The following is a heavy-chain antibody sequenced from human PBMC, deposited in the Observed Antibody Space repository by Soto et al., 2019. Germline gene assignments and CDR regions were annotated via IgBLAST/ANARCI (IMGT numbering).Heavy chain of an antibody. J-gene: IGHJ4*02. D-gene: IGHD4-17*01. V-gene: IGHV4-31*03. CDR2: IYYSVST. CDR1: GGSISSGGYY. CDR3: ERDRRWYVDY. Sequence: QVQLQESGPGLVKPSQTLSLTCTVSGGSISSGGYYWSWIRQHPGKGLEWIGYIYYSVSTYYNPSLKSRVTIAVDTSKNQFSLKLSSVTAADTAVYYCERDRRWYVDYWGQGTLVTVSS.